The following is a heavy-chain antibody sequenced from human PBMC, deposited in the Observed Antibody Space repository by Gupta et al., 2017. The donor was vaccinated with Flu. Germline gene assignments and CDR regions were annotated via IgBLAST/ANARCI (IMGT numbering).Heavy chain of an antibody. Sequence: YYWGWCRQPPRKGLEWIGTLYHSGSTYYNPSLKSGVSISLDTSKNQFALKLTSVTAADTAVSYCARKGYCSSTACDRCDPWGQGALVTVSS. D-gene: IGHD2-2*02. J-gene: IGHJ5*02. CDR3: ARKGYCSSTACDRCDP. CDR2: LYHSGST. CDR1: YY. V-gene: IGHV4-39*01.